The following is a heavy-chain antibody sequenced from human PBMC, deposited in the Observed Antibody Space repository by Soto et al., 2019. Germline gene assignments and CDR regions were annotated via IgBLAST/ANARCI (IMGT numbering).Heavy chain of an antibody. CDR3: AREDVGGILRY. D-gene: IGHD3-10*01. CDR2: IYNSGTT. J-gene: IGHJ4*02. V-gene: IGHV4-30-2*01. Sequence: QLQLQESGSGLVKPSQTLSLTCALSGGSISSGASSWNWIRQPPGKGLEWIGYIYNSGTTYYNPSLKSRVTRAGDRSKNQFSLKRSSVTAADTAVDYCAREDVGGILRYWGQGTLVTVSS. CDR1: GGSISSGASS.